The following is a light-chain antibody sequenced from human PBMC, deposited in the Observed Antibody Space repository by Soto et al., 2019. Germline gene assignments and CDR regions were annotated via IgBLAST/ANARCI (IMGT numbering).Light chain of an antibody. CDR2: KAS. Sequence: DIQMTQSPSTLSASVGDRVTITCRASQSISGWLAWYQQKPGKAPNLLIYKASSLESGVPSRFSGSGSGTEFTLTISSRQPDDFATYYCQEYSSYSRTFGQGTKVELK. V-gene: IGKV1-5*03. CDR1: QSISGW. CDR3: QEYSSYSRT. J-gene: IGKJ1*01.